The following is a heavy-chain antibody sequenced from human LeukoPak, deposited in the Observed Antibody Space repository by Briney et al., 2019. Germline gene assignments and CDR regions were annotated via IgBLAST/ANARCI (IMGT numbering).Heavy chain of an antibody. J-gene: IGHJ4*02. V-gene: IGHV1-46*01. CDR1: GYTFTSYY. Sequence: GASVKVSCKASGYTFTSYYMHWVRQAPGQGLEWMGIINPSGGSTSYAQKFQGRVTMTRDTSSSTVYMELSSLRSEDTAVYYCARVVGEQLVFDYWGQGTLVTVSS. CDR3: ARVVGEQLVFDY. CDR2: INPSGGST. D-gene: IGHD6-13*01.